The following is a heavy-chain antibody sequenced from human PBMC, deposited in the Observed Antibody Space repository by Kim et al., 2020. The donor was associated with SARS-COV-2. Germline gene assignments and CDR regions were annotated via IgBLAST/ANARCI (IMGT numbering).Heavy chain of an antibody. CDR3: AKSPYSSGWYSGDAFDI. J-gene: IGHJ3*02. CDR2: ISGDGGST. CDR1: GFTFDDYA. Sequence: GGSLRLSCAASGFTFDDYAMHWVRQAPGKGLEWVSLISGDGGSTYYADSVKGRFTISRDNSKNSLYLQMNSLRTEDTALYYCAKSPYSSGWYSGDAFDIWGQGTMVTVSS. D-gene: IGHD6-19*01. V-gene: IGHV3-43*02.